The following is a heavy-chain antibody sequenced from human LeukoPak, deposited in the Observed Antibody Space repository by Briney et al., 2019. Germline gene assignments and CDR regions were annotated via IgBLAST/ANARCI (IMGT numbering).Heavy chain of an antibody. J-gene: IGHJ4*02. D-gene: IGHD6-13*01. CDR2: IIPILGIA. CDR3: ARAEYSSSWYSPYYFDY. V-gene: IGHV1-69*02. Sequence: GASVKASCKASGGTFSSYTISWVRQAPGQGLEWMGRIIPILGIANYAQKFQGRVTITADKSTSTAYMELSSLRSEDTAVYYCARAEYSSSWYSPYYFDYWGQGTLVTVSS. CDR1: GGTFSSYT.